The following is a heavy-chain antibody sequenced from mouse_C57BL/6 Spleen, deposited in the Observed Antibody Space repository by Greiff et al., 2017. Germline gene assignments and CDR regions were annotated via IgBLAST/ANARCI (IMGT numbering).Heavy chain of an antibody. V-gene: IGHV5-17*01. Sequence: EVMVVESGGGLVKPGGSLKLSCAASGFTFSDYGMHWVRQAPEKGLEWVAYISSGSSTIYYADTVKGRFTISRDNAKNTLFLQMTSLRSEDTAVYYCGTNYDGSRGYAMDYWGQGTSLTVSS. CDR3: GTNYDGSRGYAMDY. J-gene: IGHJ4*01. CDR2: ISSGSSTI. D-gene: IGHD1-1*01. CDR1: GFTFSDYG.